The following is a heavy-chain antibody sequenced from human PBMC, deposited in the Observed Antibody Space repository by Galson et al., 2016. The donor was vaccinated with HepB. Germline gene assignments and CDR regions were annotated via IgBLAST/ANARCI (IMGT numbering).Heavy chain of an antibody. CDR3: ARLNCAGGTCYLDY. Sequence: QSGAEVKKAGESLKISCKGSGHSFTNHWIGWVRQRPGQGLEWMGIIYPGDSDTRHSPSLQGQVTISADKSISTAFLQWSSLRATDTAMYYCARLNCAGGTCYLDYWGQGTLVTVSS. CDR1: GHSFTNHW. J-gene: IGHJ4*02. D-gene: IGHD2-8*02. V-gene: IGHV5-51*01. CDR2: IYPGDSDT.